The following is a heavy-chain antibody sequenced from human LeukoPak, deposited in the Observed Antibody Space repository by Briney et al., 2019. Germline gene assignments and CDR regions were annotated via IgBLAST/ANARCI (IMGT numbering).Heavy chain of an antibody. J-gene: IGHJ4*02. V-gene: IGHV1-2*02. CDR3: ARDNGDYWFDY. Sequence: ASVKVSCKASGYTFTGYYMHWVRQAPGQGLEWMGWINPNSGGTNYTQKFQGRVTMTRDTSISTAYMELTRLRSDDTAVYYCARDNGDYWFDYWGQGTLVTVSS. CDR1: GYTFTGYY. CDR2: INPNSGGT. D-gene: IGHD4-17*01.